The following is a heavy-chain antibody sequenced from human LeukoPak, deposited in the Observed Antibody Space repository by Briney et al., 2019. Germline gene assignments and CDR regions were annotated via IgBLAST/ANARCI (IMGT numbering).Heavy chain of an antibody. Sequence: GASVTVSCKASGYTFTSYGISWVRQAPGQGLEWMGWISAYNGNTDYAQKLQGRVTMTTDTSTSTAYIELRSLRSDDTAVYYCARDIGGSYGYSIDYWGQGTLVTVSS. D-gene: IGHD1-26*01. V-gene: IGHV1-18*01. CDR3: ARDIGGSYGYSIDY. J-gene: IGHJ4*02. CDR1: GYTFTSYG. CDR2: ISAYNGNT.